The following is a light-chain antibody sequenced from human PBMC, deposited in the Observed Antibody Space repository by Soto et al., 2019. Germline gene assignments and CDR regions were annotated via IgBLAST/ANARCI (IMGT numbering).Light chain of an antibody. V-gene: IGLV2-23*02. CDR1: RSDVGSYTL. Sequence: QSALTQTPSVSGSPGQSVTISCTGTRSDVGSYTLVSWFQQSPGKIPKLIINEVSKRPSGVSDRFSGSKTDDTASLTISGLQAEDEADYFCCSYAGYSTLVFGTGTKVTVL. J-gene: IGLJ1*01. CDR3: CSYAGYSTLV. CDR2: EVS.